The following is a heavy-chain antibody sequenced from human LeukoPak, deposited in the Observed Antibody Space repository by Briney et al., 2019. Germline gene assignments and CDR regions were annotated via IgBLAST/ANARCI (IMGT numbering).Heavy chain of an antibody. CDR2: INHSGST. V-gene: IGHV4-34*01. D-gene: IGHD5-18*01. J-gene: IGHJ4*02. Sequence: SETLSLTCAVYGGSFSGYYWSWIRQPPGKGLEWIGEINHSGSTNYNPSLKSRVTISVDTSKNQFSLKLSSVTAADTAVYYCASNCGGNVDTAIRFDYWGQGTLVTVSS. CDR3: ASNCGGNVDTAIRFDY. CDR1: GGSFSGYY.